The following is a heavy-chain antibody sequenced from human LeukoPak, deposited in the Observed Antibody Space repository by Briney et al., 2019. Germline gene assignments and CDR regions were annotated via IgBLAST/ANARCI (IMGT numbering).Heavy chain of an antibody. Sequence: SETLSLTCTVSGGSISNDIYYWGWIRQPPGKGLEWIGTIYYSGNTYYNPSLKSRVTISVDTSKNQFSLKLSSVTAADTAVYYCARILSRWGYDSSGYPDYWGQGTLVTVSS. D-gene: IGHD3-22*01. J-gene: IGHJ4*02. V-gene: IGHV4-39*01. CDR3: ARILSRWGYDSSGYPDY. CDR2: IYYSGNT. CDR1: GGSISNDIYY.